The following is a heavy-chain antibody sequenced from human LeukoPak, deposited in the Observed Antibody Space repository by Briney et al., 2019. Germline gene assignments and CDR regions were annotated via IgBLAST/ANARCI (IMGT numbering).Heavy chain of an antibody. CDR1: GFTFDDYT. J-gene: IGHJ4*02. CDR2: TIGVGGST. D-gene: IGHD3-10*01. Sequence: QPGGSLRLSCPASGFTFDDYTMHRVRQAPGKGLKWVSHTIGVGGSTYSADSLKGRFTISRDNSKNSLYLQMNSLTTEDTALYYCAESLRGLWSYYWGQGTLVTVSS. V-gene: IGHV3-43*02. CDR3: AESLRGLWSYY.